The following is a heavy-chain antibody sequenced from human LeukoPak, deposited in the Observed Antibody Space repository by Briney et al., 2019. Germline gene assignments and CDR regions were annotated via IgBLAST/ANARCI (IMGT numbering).Heavy chain of an antibody. CDR1: GYDFTTYW. V-gene: IGHV5-51*01. D-gene: IGHD6-13*01. Sequence: GESLKISCTGSGYDFTTYWIGWVRQMPGKGLEWMAIIYPGDSDTRYSPSFQGQVTISVDKSMRTAYLQWSSLKASDTAMYYCARHWVEATGIGSLDYWGQGTLVTVSS. CDR3: ARHWVEATGIGSLDY. CDR2: IYPGDSDT. J-gene: IGHJ4*02.